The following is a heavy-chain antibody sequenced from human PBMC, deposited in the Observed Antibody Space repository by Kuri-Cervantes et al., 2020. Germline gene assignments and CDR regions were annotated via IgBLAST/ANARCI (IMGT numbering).Heavy chain of an antibody. CDR3: ASITMVRGSQGYFDY. D-gene: IGHD3-10*01. Sequence: YSISSRYYWGWIRQPPGKGLQWIGSMYRSGSTYQNPSLRSRVTISVDASKNQFSLKLSSVTAADTAVYYCASITMVRGSQGYFDYWGQGTLVTVSS. CDR2: MYRSGST. CDR1: YSISSRYY. J-gene: IGHJ4*02. V-gene: IGHV4-38-2*01.